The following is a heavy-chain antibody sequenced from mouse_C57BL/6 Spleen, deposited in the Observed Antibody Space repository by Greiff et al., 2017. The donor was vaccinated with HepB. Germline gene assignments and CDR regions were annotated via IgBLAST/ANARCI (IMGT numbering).Heavy chain of an antibody. D-gene: IGHD4-1*02. CDR3: ARFPNWAYAMDY. J-gene: IGHJ4*01. CDR1: GYTFTDYY. CDR2: INPNNGGT. Sequence: EVQLQQSGPELVKPGASVKISCKASGYTFTDYYMNWVKQSHGESLEWIGDINPNNGGTSYNQKFKGKATLTVDKSSSTAYMELRSLTSEDSAVYYCARFPNWAYAMDYWGQGTSVTVSS. V-gene: IGHV1-26*01.